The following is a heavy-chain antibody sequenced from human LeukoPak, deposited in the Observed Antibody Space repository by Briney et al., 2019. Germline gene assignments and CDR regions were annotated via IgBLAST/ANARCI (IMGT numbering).Heavy chain of an antibody. CDR3: ARTTLYCGGDCYTFDY. CDR1: GGSISSGDYY. D-gene: IGHD2-21*02. V-gene: IGHV4-30-4*01. Sequence: SETLSLTCTVSGGSISSGDYYWSWIRQPPGKGLEWIGCIYYSGSTYYNPSLKSRVTISVDTSKNQFSLKLSSVTAADTAVYYCARTTLYCGGDCYTFDYWGQGTLVTVSS. CDR2: IYYSGST. J-gene: IGHJ4*02.